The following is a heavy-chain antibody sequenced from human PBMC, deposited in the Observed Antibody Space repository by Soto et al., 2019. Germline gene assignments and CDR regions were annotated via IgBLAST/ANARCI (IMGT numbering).Heavy chain of an antibody. CDR3: TLHIVVVTAIHNYFHS. D-gene: IGHD2-21*02. CDR2: ISGTGTTT. CDR1: GFTFSGYA. J-gene: IGHJ4*02. V-gene: IGHV3-23*01. Sequence: GGSLRLSCAASGFTFSGYAMTWVRQSPGKGLEWVSTISGTGTTTYYADSVKGRFTISRDNSKNTLYLQMNSLKTEDTAVYYCTLHIVVVTAIHNYFHSWGQGTLVTVSS.